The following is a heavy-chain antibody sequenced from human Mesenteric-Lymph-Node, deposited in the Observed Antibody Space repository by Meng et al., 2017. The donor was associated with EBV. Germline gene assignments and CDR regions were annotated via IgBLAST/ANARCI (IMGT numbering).Heavy chain of an antibody. CDR3: ARSYDSTGYTTS. CDR2: TSSDGTTI. CDR1: GFNFTDYY. D-gene: IGHD3-22*01. J-gene: IGHJ5*02. V-gene: IGHV3-11*01. Sequence: VESGRGFVKTGGYLILFSAVTGFNFTDYYMSWIRKSPGKGLEWLSYTSSDGTTIYYAESVKGRFTIARDNAKNSLYLQMNSLRAEDTAVYYCARSYDSTGYTTSWGQGTLVTVSS.